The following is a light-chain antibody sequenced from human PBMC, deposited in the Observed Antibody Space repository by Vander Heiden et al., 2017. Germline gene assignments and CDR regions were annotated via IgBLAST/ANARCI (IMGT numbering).Light chain of an antibody. CDR3: QQRYNWPRT. CDR1: QSISSY. CDR2: DAS. V-gene: IGKV3-11*01. Sequence: DIVLTQSPATLSLSPGERASLSCRASQSISSYLAWYQQKPGQAPRLLIYDASNRATGIPARFSGSGSGTDFTLTISSLEPEDFAVYYCQQRYNWPRTFGQGTKVEIK. J-gene: IGKJ1*01.